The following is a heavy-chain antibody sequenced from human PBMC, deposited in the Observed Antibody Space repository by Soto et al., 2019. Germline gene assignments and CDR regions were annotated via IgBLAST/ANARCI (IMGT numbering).Heavy chain of an antibody. CDR1: GFTFSSYG. Sequence: QVQLVESGGGVVQPGRSLRLSCAASGFTFSSYGMHWVRQAPGKGLEWVAVISYDGSNKYYADSVKGRFTISRDNSKNTLYLQMNSLRAEDTAVYYCARGAYSYGYSYYDYGMDVWGQGTTFTVSS. D-gene: IGHD5-18*01. V-gene: IGHV3-30*03. J-gene: IGHJ6*02. CDR3: ARGAYSYGYSYYDYGMDV. CDR2: ISYDGSNK.